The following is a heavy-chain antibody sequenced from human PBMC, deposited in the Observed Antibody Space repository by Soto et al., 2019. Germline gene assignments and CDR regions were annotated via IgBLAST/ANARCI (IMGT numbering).Heavy chain of an antibody. CDR3: ARDSRRVGSSWYAADY. Sequence: TLSLTCAISGDSVSSNSAAWNWIRQSPSRGLEWLGRTYYRSKWYNDYAVSVKSRITINPDTSKNQFSLQLNSVTPEDTAVYYCARDSRRVGSSWYAADYWGQGTLVTVSS. J-gene: IGHJ4*02. CDR2: TYYRSKWYN. D-gene: IGHD6-13*01. V-gene: IGHV6-1*01. CDR1: GDSVSSNSAA.